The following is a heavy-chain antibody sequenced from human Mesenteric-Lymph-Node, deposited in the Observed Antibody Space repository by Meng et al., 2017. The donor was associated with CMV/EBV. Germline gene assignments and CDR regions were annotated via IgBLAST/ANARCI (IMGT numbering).Heavy chain of an antibody. CDR3: ARHQRWLKSEGGFNY. J-gene: IGHJ4*02. D-gene: IGHD4-23*01. CDR1: GWSFIGYY. V-gene: IGHV4-34*01. Sequence: LTEAGAGLVKPSGTLPLPCGGYGWSFIGYYWGEIRPPPGKGLEWIGEINHRGSTNYNPSLKSRVTISVDTSKNQFSLKLSSVTAADTAVYYCARHQRWLKSEGGFNYWGQGTLVTVSS. CDR2: INHRGST.